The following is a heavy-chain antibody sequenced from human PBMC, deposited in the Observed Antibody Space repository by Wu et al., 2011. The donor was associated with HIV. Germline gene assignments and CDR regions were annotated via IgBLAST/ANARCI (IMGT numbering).Heavy chain of an antibody. V-gene: IGHV1-18*01. CDR3: ARWAPFWSGYYTFDY. D-gene: IGHD3-3*01. CDR1: GYTFTSYG. J-gene: IGHJ4*02. CDR2: ISADNGDT. Sequence: QVQLVQTGAEVKKPGASVKVSCKTSGYTFTSYGISWVRQAPGQGLEWMGWISADNGDTNYAQKLQGRVTMTTDTSTSTAYMELRSLRFDDTAVYYCARWAPFWSGYYTFDYWGQGSLVTVSS.